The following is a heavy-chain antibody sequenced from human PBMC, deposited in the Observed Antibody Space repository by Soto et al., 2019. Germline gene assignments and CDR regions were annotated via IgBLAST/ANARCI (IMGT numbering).Heavy chain of an antibody. V-gene: IGHV1-18*01. CDR1: GYTFTSYG. J-gene: IGHJ3*02. CDR2: ISAYNGNT. D-gene: IGHD3-22*01. Sequence: QVQLVQSGAEVKKPGASVKVSCKASGYTFTSYGISWVRQAPGQGLEWMGWISAYNGNTNYAQKLQGRVTMTTDTSTSTAYMELRSLRSDDTAVYYCARDRGTGYYDSSGYPDAFDIWGQGTMVTVSS. CDR3: ARDRGTGYYDSSGYPDAFDI.